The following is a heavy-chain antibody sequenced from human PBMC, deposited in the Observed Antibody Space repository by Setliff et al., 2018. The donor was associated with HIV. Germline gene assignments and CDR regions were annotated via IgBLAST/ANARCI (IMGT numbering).Heavy chain of an antibody. J-gene: IGHJ4*02. CDR1: GYIFSSYT. V-gene: IGHV1-3*04. CDR2: INTANYKT. Sequence: GASVKVSCKASGYIFSSYTMHWVRQAPGQRLEWMGWINTANYKTKYSQKFQGRVTITRDTSASTACMELSSLRSEDTAVYYCAKEGDRYGLDLDYWGQGTLVTVSS. CDR3: AKEGDRYGLDLDY. D-gene: IGHD5-18*01.